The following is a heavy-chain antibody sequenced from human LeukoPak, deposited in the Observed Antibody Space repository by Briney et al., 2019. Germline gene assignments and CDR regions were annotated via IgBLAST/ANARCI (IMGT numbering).Heavy chain of an antibody. CDR3: AKPTRITIFGVAEYYFDY. Sequence: GGSLRLSCAASGFTFSSYGMHWVRQAPGKGLEWVAFIRYDGSNKYYADSVKGRFTISRDNSKNTLYLQMNSLRAEDTAVYYCAKPTRITIFGVAEYYFDYWGQGTLVTASS. D-gene: IGHD3-3*01. J-gene: IGHJ4*02. CDR1: GFTFSSYG. V-gene: IGHV3-30*02. CDR2: IRYDGSNK.